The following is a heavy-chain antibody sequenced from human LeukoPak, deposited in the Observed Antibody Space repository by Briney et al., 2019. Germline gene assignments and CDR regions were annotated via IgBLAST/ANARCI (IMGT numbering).Heavy chain of an antibody. CDR2: IWYGGDAK. Sequence: GRSLRLSCVASGFTSSGFGIHWVRQAPGKGLEWVAVIWYGGDAKNYADSVKGRFTISGDNSKNTLYLQMDTLRVEDTAVYHCGRIIVGATGVDYWGQGTLVTVSS. J-gene: IGHJ4*02. CDR3: GRIIVGATGVDY. V-gene: IGHV3-33*08. CDR1: GFTSSGFG. D-gene: IGHD1-26*01.